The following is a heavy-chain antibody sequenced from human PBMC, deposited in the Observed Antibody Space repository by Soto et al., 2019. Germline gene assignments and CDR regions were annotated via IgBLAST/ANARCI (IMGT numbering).Heavy chain of an antibody. CDR2: IYYSGST. Sequence: QVQLQESGPGLVKPSETLSLTCTVSGGSISSYYWSWIRQPPGKGREWIGYIYYSGSTNYNPSLKSRVTISVDTSKNQFSLKLSSVTAADTAVYYCARAMRGSYLRYFDYWGQGTLVTVSS. V-gene: IGHV4-59*01. D-gene: IGHD1-26*01. CDR1: GGSISSYY. CDR3: ARAMRGSYLRYFDY. J-gene: IGHJ4*02.